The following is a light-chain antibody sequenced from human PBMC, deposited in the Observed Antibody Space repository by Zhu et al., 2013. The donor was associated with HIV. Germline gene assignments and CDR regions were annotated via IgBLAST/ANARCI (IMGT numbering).Light chain of an antibody. V-gene: IGKV3-15*01. CDR3: QQYNNWPYS. Sequence: EIVLTQSPGTLSLSPGERATLSCRASQSVSSSNLAWYQQKPGQAPRLLIYGASTRATGIPARFSVSGSGTEFTLTISSLQSEDFAVYYCQQYNNWPYSFGQGTKLEIK. J-gene: IGKJ2*03. CDR2: GAS. CDR1: QSVSSSN.